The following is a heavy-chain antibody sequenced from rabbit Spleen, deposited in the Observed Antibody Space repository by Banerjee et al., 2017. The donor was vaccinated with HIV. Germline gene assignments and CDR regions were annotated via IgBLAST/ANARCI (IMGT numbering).Heavy chain of an antibody. D-gene: IGHD1-1*01. J-gene: IGHJ6*01. Sequence: QEQLVESGGGLVQPEGSLKLSCKASGFDFSNYGVSWVRQAPGKGLEWIGYIDPVFGSAYYASWVNGRFSISRENTQNTVSLQLNSLTAADTATYFCARDTSSSFSSYGMDLWGPGTLVTVS. CDR2: IDPVFGSA. CDR1: GFDFSNYG. V-gene: IGHV1S47*01. CDR3: ARDTSSSFSSYGMDL.